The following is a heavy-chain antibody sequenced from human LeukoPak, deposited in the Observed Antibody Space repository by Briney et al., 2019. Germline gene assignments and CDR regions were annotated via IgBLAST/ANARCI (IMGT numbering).Heavy chain of an antibody. J-gene: IGHJ3*02. CDR3: ARRGITMVRETKVYAFDI. CDR1: GFTFSSYV. V-gene: IGHV3-23*01. CDR2: ISGSGGTT. D-gene: IGHD3-10*01. Sequence: GGSLRLSCAASGFTFSSYVMSWVRQAPGKGLEWVSGISGSGGTTYYADSVKGRFTISRDNSKNTLFLQMNSLRAEDTALYYCARRGITMVRETKVYAFDIWGQGTMVTVSS.